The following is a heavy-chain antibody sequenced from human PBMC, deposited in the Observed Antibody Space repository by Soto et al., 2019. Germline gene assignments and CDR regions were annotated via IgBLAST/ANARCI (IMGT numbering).Heavy chain of an antibody. Sequence: EVQLLESGGDLVQPGGSLRLSCAASGFTFSTYAMSWVRQAPGKGLKWVSAISGSGGSTYYADSVKGRFTISRDNSKNTLYLQMNSLRAEDTAVYYCALQQAVAGTTNWFDPWGQVTLVTVSS. J-gene: IGHJ5*02. D-gene: IGHD6-19*01. CDR1: GFTFSTYA. CDR3: ALQQAVAGTTNWFDP. CDR2: ISGSGGST. V-gene: IGHV3-23*01.